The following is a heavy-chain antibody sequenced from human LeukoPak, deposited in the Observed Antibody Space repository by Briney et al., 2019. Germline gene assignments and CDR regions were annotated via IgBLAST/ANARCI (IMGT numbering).Heavy chain of an antibody. CDR1: GYTFTGFY. CDR2: INPNSGVT. CDR3: ARNGIAVAGYDY. V-gene: IGHV1-2*02. J-gene: IGHJ4*02. Sequence: GASVTVSCKASGYTFTGFYMHWVRQAPGQGLERMGWINPNSGVTNDAQKFQGRVTMTRDTSISTAYMELSGLRSDDTAVYYCARNGIAVAGYDYWGQGTVVTVSS. D-gene: IGHD6-19*01.